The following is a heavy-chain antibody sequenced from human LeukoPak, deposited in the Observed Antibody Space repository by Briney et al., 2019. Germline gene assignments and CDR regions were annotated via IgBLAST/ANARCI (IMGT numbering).Heavy chain of an antibody. CDR1: GFTFCSYG. CDR3: AQSAAWSSTSCRKLYFYYGMDV. V-gene: IGHV3-33*05. Sequence: GGSPRLSSAASGFTFCSYGMRWVRHAPGKGLGRGAVLSYVGSKKYYADSVKGRFTISRDNSKSTLYLQMNSLRTSDTAVYYCAQSAAWSSTSCRKLYFYYGMDVWGQGTTVTVS. D-gene: IGHD2-2*01. J-gene: IGHJ6*02. CDR2: LSYVGSKK.